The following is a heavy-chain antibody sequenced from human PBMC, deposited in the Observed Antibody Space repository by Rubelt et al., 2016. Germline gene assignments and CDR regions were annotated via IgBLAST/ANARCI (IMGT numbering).Heavy chain of an antibody. V-gene: IGHV4-34*01. D-gene: IGHD3-3*01. Sequence: QVQLQQWGAGLLKPSETLSLTCAVYGGSFSGYYWSWIRQPPGKGLEWIGEINHSGSTNYNPSLNSRVTISVDTSKNQFSLKLSSVTAADTAVCYCARVRRITIFGVALGWFDPWGQGTLVTVSS. CDR3: ARVRRITIFGVALGWFDP. CDR2: INHSGST. J-gene: IGHJ5*02. CDR1: GGSFSGYY.